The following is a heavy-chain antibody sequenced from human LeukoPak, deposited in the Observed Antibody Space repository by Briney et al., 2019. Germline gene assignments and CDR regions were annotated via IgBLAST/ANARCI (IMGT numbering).Heavy chain of an antibody. CDR3: ARVFYRRYGQRGRGDFDY. Sequence: SETLSLTCTVSGGSISSYYWSWIRQPPGKGLEWIGEINHSGSTNYNPSLKSRVTISVDTSKNQFSLKLSSVTAADTAVYYCARVFYRRYGQRGRGDFDYWGQGTLVTVSS. CDR1: GGSISSYY. V-gene: IGHV4-34*01. D-gene: IGHD3-10*01. J-gene: IGHJ4*02. CDR2: INHSGST.